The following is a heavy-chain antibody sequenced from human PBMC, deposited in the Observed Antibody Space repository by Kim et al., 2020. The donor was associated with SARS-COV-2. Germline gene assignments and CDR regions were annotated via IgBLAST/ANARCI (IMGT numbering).Heavy chain of an antibody. CDR2: INHSGST. CDR1: GGSFSGYY. D-gene: IGHD2-2*01. J-gene: IGHJ5*02. V-gene: IGHV4-34*01. CDR3: ARGGDIVVVPAAREPRGIQRKYNWFDP. Sequence: SETLSLTCAVYGGSFSGYYWSWIRQPPGKGLEWIGEINHSGSTNYNPSLKSRVTISVDTSKNQFSLKLSSVTAADTAVYYCARGGDIVVVPAAREPRGIQRKYNWFDPWGQGTLVTVST.